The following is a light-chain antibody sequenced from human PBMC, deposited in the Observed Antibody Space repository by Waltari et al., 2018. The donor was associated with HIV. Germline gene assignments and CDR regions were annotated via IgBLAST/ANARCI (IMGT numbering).Light chain of an antibody. CDR3: SSYTSSNTPVV. Sequence: GQSITISCTGTNSDISGYNYVSWYQQHPGKAPKLMIYEVSNRPSGVSNRFSGSKSGNTASLTISGLQAEDEADYYCSSYTSSNTPVVFGGGTKLTVL. J-gene: IGLJ2*01. V-gene: IGLV2-14*01. CDR2: EVS. CDR1: NSDISGYNY.